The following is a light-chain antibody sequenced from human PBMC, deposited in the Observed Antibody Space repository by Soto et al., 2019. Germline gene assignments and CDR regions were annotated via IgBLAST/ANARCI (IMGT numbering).Light chain of an antibody. Sequence: QSALTQPRSVSGSPGQSVTISCTGTNSDVGTYNYVSWYQQHPGKAPKLLIYEVTNRPSGVSNRFSGSKSANTASLTISGLQAEDAAAYYCSSYTTSSIWLFGGGTKLTVL. J-gene: IGLJ3*02. V-gene: IGLV2-14*01. CDR2: EVT. CDR1: NSDVGTYNY. CDR3: SSYTTSSIWL.